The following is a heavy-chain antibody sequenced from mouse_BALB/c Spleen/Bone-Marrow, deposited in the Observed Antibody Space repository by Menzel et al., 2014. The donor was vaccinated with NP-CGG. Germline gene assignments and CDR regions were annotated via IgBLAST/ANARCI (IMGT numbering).Heavy chain of an antibody. V-gene: IGHV6-6*02. Sequence: EVQLQQSGGGLVQPGGSMKLSCVASGFTFSNYWMNWVRQSPEKGLEWVAEIRLKSNNYATHYAESVKGRLTISRDDSKSSVYLQMNNLRAEDTGIYYCTVPFGPGFDYWGQGTTLTVSS. CDR2: IRLKSNNYAT. CDR3: TVPFGPGFDY. J-gene: IGHJ2*01. CDR1: GFTFSNYW.